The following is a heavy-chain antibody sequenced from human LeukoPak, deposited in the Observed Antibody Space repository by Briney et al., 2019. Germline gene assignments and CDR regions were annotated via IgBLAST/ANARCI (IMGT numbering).Heavy chain of an antibody. CDR1: GGSFSGYY. Sequence: SETLSLTCAFYGGSFSGYYWSWIRQPPGKGLEWIGEINHSGSTNYNPSLKSRVTISVDTSKNQFSLKLSSVTAADTAVYYCARVSYYDSSGNRGAFDYWGQGTLVTVSS. CDR3: ARVSYYDSSGNRGAFDY. J-gene: IGHJ4*02. D-gene: IGHD3-22*01. V-gene: IGHV4-34*01. CDR2: INHSGST.